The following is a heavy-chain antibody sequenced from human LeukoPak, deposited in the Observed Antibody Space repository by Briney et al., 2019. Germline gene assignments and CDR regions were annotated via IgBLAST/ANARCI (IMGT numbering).Heavy chain of an antibody. Sequence: GGSLRLSCAASGFTLSSYSMNWVRQAPGKGLEWVSSISSSSSYIYYADSVKGRFTISRDNAKNSLYLQMNSLRAEDTAVYYCARDLDSSGYDHAQNAFDIWGQGTMVTVSS. V-gene: IGHV3-21*01. CDR1: GFTLSSYS. CDR2: ISSSSSYI. CDR3: ARDLDSSGYDHAQNAFDI. J-gene: IGHJ3*02. D-gene: IGHD3-22*01.